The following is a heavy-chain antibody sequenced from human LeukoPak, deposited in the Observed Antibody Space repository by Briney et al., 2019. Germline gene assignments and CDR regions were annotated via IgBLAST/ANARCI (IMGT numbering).Heavy chain of an antibody. CDR3: ARLSIDYYDSSGSDY. CDR2: IYPGDSDT. J-gene: IGHJ4*02. D-gene: IGHD3-22*01. Sequence: GESLKISCKGSGYSFTSYWIGWVRQMPGKGLEWMGIIYPGDSDTRYSPSFQGQVTISADKSIGTAYLQWSSLKASDTAMYYCARLSIDYYDSSGSDYWGQGTLVTVSS. V-gene: IGHV5-51*01. CDR1: GYSFTSYW.